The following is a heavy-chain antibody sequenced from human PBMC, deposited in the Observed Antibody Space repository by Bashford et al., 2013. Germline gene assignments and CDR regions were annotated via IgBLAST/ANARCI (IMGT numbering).Heavy chain of an antibody. CDR3: ARDAGRGCDSTICYVANWFDP. Sequence: ASVKVSCKATGFTFRNLGVGWVRQAPGQGLEWMGWITANSGNTYYAEKFRARVTMTADTSKNTLYLQMDSLRPEDTATYYCARDAGRGCDSTICYVANWFDPWGLGTLVTVSS. V-gene: IGHV1-18*01. D-gene: IGHD2-2*01. CDR1: GFTFRNLG. J-gene: IGHJ5*02. CDR2: ITANSGNT.